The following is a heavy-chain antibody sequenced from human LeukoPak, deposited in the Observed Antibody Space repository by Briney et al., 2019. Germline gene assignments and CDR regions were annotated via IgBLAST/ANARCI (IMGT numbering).Heavy chain of an antibody. V-gene: IGHV3-11*04. D-gene: IGHD3-22*01. CDR3: ARGSTYYDSSGQVPFDY. CDR2: ISTSGGAI. Sequence: PGGSLRLSCAASGFTFNDYYMTWIRQAPGTGLEWLSYISTSGGAIYYADSVKGRFTISRDNGKNTLYLQMNSLRAEDTAVYYCARGSTYYDSSGQVPFDYWGQGTLVTVSS. J-gene: IGHJ4*02. CDR1: GFTFNDYY.